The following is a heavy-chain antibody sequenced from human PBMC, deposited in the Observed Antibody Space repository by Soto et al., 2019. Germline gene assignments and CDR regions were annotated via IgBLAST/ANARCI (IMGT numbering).Heavy chain of an antibody. D-gene: IGHD1-26*01. J-gene: IGHJ4*02. CDR1: GFAFNNYG. CDR3: TRAAIRGELLEY. CDR2: IWHDGSNK. V-gene: IGHV3-33*01. Sequence: QVQLVESGGGVVQPGRSLRLSCAASGFAFNNYGMHWVRQAPGKGLEWVALIWHDGSNKGYADSVKGRFTISRDNSKKTLNLQFNSLRVEDTAVYYCTRAAIRGELLEYWGQGTQVTVSS.